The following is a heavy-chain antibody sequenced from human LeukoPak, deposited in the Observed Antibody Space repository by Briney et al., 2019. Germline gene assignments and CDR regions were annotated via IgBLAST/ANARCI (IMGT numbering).Heavy chain of an antibody. CDR3: ARGGYCSGGSCYSDAFDI. CDR1: GGSISSDSYY. J-gene: IGHJ3*02. CDR2: IYASGST. D-gene: IGHD2-15*01. Sequence: SETLSLTCTVSGGSISSDSYYWSWIRQPAGKGLEWIGRIYASGSTDYNPSLKSRVSISVDTSKNQFSLKLSSVTAADTAVYYCARGGYCSGGSCYSDAFDIWGQGTMVTVSS. V-gene: IGHV4-61*02.